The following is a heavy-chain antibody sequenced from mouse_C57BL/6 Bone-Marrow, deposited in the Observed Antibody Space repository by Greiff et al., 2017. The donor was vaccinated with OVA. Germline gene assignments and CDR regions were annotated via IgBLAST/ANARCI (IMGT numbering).Heavy chain of an antibody. CDR2: IYPRSGNT. D-gene: IGHD3-2*02. V-gene: IGHV1-81*01. J-gene: IGHJ2*01. Sequence: VMLVESGAELARPGASVKLSCKASGYTFTSYGISWVKQRTGQGLEWIGEIYPRSGNTYYNEKFKGKATLTADKSSSTAYMELRSLTSEDSAVYFCTAQATGDYWGQGTTLTVSS. CDR3: TAQATGDY. CDR1: GYTFTSYG.